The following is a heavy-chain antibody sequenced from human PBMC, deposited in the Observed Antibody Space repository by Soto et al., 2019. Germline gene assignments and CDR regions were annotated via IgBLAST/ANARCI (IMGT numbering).Heavy chain of an antibody. CDR3: ARDRATMVRGVIIKDQPPFDP. D-gene: IGHD3-10*01. V-gene: IGHV3-11*06. CDR2: ISSSSSYT. J-gene: IGHJ5*02. Sequence: PGGSLRLSCAASGFTFSDYYMSWIRQAPGKGLEWVSYISSSSSYTNYADSVKGRFTISRDNAKNSLYLQMNSLRAEDTAVYYCARDRATMVRGVIIKDQPPFDPWGQGTLVTVSS. CDR1: GFTFSDYY.